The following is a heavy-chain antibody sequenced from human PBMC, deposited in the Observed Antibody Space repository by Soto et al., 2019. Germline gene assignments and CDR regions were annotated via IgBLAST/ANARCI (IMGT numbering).Heavy chain of an antibody. V-gene: IGHV3-30*18. CDR3: AKDRIVYCSSTSCSDHYFDY. CDR1: GFTFSSYG. CDR2: ISYDGSNK. Sequence: QVQLVESGGGVVQPGRSLRLSCAASGFTFSSYGMHWVRQAPGKGLEWVAVISYDGSNKYYADSVKGRFTISRDNSKNTLYLQMNSRRAEDTAVYYCAKDRIVYCSSTSCSDHYFDYWGQGTLVTVSS. J-gene: IGHJ4*02. D-gene: IGHD2-2*01.